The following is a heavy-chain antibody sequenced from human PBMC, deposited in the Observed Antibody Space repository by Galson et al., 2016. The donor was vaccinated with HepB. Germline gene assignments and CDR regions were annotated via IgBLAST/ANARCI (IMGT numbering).Heavy chain of an antibody. J-gene: IGHJ4*02. D-gene: IGHD1-26*01. CDR1: GFTFSSYG. CDR2: IWYDGSNK. CDR3: ARESHSGSYYVLDY. Sequence: SLRLSCAASGFTFSSYGMHGVRQAPGKGLEWVAIIWYDGSNKYYADSVKGRFTISRDNSENTLYLQMNSLRAEDTAVYYCARESHSGSYYVLDYWGQGTLVTVSS. V-gene: IGHV3-33*01.